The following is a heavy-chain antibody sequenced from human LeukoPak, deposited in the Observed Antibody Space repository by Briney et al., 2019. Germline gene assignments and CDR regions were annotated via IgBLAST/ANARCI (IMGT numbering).Heavy chain of an antibody. D-gene: IGHD6-13*01. CDR2: IYTSGST. Sequence: KASQTLSLTCTVSGGSISSGSYYRSWIRQPAGKGLEWIGRIYTSGSTNYNPSLKSRVTISVDTSKNQFSLKLSSVTAADTAVYYCARVNSWSPYYFDYWGQGTLVTVSS. CDR3: ARVNSWSPYYFDY. V-gene: IGHV4-61*02. CDR1: GGSISSGSYY. J-gene: IGHJ4*02.